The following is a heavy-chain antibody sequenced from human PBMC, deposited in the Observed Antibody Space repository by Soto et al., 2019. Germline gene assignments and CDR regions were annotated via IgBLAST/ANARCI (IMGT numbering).Heavy chain of an antibody. D-gene: IGHD3-3*01. V-gene: IGHV3-53*01. CDR1: GFTVSSNY. CDR3: ASSVQPVTIFA. CDR2: IYSGGST. Sequence: SGGSLRLSCAASGFTVSSNYMSWVRQAPGKGLEWVSVIYSGGSTYYADSVEGRFTISRDNSKNTLYLQMNSLRAEDTAVYYCASSVQPVTIFAWGQGTTVTVSS. J-gene: IGHJ6*02.